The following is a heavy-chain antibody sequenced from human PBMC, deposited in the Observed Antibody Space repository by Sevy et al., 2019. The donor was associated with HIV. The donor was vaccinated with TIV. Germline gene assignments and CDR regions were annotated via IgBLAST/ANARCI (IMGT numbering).Heavy chain of an antibody. Sequence: GGSLRLSCGASGFDFREYAMHWVRQAPGKGLEWVAAVSSDGTNNYYVDSVKGRFTVSRESSENTLFLHMNSLRVADTAVYYCAKVGMELSSYFYFWGQGTLVNVSS. J-gene: IGHJ4*02. CDR1: GFDFREYA. V-gene: IGHV3-30*18. CDR2: VSSDGTNN. D-gene: IGHD1-26*01. CDR3: AKVGMELSSYFYF.